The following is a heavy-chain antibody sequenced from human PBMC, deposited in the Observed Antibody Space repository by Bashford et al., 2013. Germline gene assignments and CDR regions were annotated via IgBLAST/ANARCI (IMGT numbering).Heavy chain of an antibody. Sequence: ASVKVSCKASGYTFTAYYIHWVRQAPGQGLEWMGWINPNSGGTNYAQRFQGRVTMTRDTSISTAYMELSRLRSDDTAVYYCASLAVAGISDYWGQGTLVTVSS. CDR3: ASLAVAGISDY. J-gene: IGHJ4*02. CDR2: INPNSGGT. V-gene: IGHV1-2*02. D-gene: IGHD6-19*01. CDR1: GYTFTAYY.